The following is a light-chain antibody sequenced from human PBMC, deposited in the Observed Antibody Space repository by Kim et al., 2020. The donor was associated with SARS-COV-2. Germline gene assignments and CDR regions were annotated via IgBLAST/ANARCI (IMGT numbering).Light chain of an antibody. CDR2: KAS. V-gene: IGKV1-5*03. J-gene: IGKJ2*02. Sequence: DIQMTQSPSTLSASVGDRVTITCRASQSISSWLAWYQQKPGKAPKLLIYKASSLESGVPSRFSGSGSGTEFTLTISSLQPDDFATYYCQQYNSYSCCTFGQGTKLEI. CDR1: QSISSW. CDR3: QQYNSYSCCT.